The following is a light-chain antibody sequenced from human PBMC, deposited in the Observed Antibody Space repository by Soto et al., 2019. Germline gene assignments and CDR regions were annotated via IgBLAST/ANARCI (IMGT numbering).Light chain of an antibody. Sequence: QSALTQPASVSGSPGQSITISCAGTHSDIGAYNFVSWYQQLPGKAPKLIIYEVSHRPSGISNRFSGSKSGNSASLTISGLQPDDESYYYCSSYRSSSTPVFGGGTKLTVL. V-gene: IGLV2-14*01. CDR3: SSYRSSSTPV. CDR2: EVS. J-gene: IGLJ3*02. CDR1: HSDIGAYNF.